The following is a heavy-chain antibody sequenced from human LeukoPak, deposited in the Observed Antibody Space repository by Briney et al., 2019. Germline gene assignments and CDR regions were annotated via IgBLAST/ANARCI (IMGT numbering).Heavy chain of an antibody. Sequence: SETLSLTSTVSGGSISSSSYYWGWIRQPPGKGLEWIGSIYYSGSTYYNPSLKGRVTISVDTSKNQFSLKLSSVTTADTAVYYCARDGSSSSWYGVDYWGQGTLVTVSS. CDR1: GGSISSSSYY. D-gene: IGHD6-13*01. J-gene: IGHJ4*02. V-gene: IGHV4-39*07. CDR3: ARDGSSSSWYGVDY. CDR2: IYYSGST.